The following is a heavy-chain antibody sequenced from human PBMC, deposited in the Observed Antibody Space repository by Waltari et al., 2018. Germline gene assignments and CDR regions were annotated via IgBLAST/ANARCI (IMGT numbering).Heavy chain of an antibody. CDR3: ARGVSGWTTPSFDY. Sequence: QVQLVQSGAEVKKPGASVKVSCKASGYTFTGYYMPWVRPAPGQGLEWMGRINPNSGGTNYAQKFQGRVTMTRDTSISTAYMELSRLRSDDTAVYYCARGVSGWTTPSFDYWGQGTLVTVSS. CDR1: GYTFTGYY. CDR2: INPNSGGT. V-gene: IGHV1-2*06. D-gene: IGHD6-19*01. J-gene: IGHJ4*02.